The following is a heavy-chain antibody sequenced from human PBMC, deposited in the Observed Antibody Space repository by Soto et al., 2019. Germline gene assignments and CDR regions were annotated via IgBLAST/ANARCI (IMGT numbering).Heavy chain of an antibody. J-gene: IGHJ1*01. CDR1: GYTFIAYH. CDR2: ISPTRGGT. CDR3: ANDHGSGGYDDLDS. Sequence: QVQLVQSGAEAKKPGASVKVSCKASGYTFIAYHIHWLRQAPGQGLEWMGRISPTRGGTNYAQEDHDRVPMTRDMSISTAYMEPSSLTSDDTAMYYCANDHGSGGYDDLDSWAQATPVTVSP. V-gene: IGHV1-2*06. D-gene: IGHD5-12*01.